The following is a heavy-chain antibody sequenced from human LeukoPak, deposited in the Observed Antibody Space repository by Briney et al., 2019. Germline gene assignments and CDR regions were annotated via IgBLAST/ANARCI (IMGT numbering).Heavy chain of an antibody. Sequence: GGSLRLSCAASGFTFSDYYMSWIRQAPGKGLEWVSYISSSGSTIHYADSVKGRFTISRDNAKNSLYLQMNSLRAEDTAVYYCARGSSWSHGYYYYYMDVWGKGTTVTISS. CDR1: GFTFSDYY. D-gene: IGHD6-13*01. J-gene: IGHJ6*03. V-gene: IGHV3-11*01. CDR2: ISSSGSTI. CDR3: ARGSSWSHGYYYYYMDV.